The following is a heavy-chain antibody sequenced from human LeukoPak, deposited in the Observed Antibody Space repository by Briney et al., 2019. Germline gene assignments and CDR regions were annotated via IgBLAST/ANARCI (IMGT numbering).Heavy chain of an antibody. CDR1: GFTFSSYE. CDR2: ISSSTSYI. J-gene: IGHJ3*02. Sequence: GGSLRLSCAASGFTFSSYEMNWVRQAPGKGLEWVSSISSSTSYIYYADSVKGRFTISRDNSKNTLYLQMNSLRAEDTAVYYCAKVETMIVVVIMGEGLGAFDIWGQGTMVTVSS. D-gene: IGHD3-22*01. V-gene: IGHV3-21*04. CDR3: AKVETMIVVVIMGEGLGAFDI.